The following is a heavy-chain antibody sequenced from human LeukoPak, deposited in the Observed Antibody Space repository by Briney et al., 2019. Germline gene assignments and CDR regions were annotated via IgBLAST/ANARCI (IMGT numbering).Heavy chain of an antibody. J-gene: IGHJ4*01. Sequence: ASVKVSCKASGYTFTSYGISWVRQAPGQGLEWMGWISAYNGNTNYAQKLQGRVTMTTDTSTSTAYMELRSLRSDDTAVYYCAREGYYYGSGSYPYWGHGTLVTVSS. CDR1: GYTFTSYG. CDR3: AREGYYYGSGSYPY. CDR2: ISAYNGNT. D-gene: IGHD3-10*01. V-gene: IGHV1-18*01.